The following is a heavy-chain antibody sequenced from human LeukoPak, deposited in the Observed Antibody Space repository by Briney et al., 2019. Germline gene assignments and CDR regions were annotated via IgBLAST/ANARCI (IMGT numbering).Heavy chain of an antibody. Sequence: ASVKVSCKASGYTFTSYDINWVRQATGQGLEWMGWMNPNSGNTGYAQKFQGRVTMTRNTSISTAYMELSSLRSEDTAVYYCARGVRKLLAIAAAAYYFDYWGQGTLVTVSS. V-gene: IGHV1-8*01. CDR1: GYTFTSYD. J-gene: IGHJ4*02. D-gene: IGHD6-13*01. CDR2: MNPNSGNT. CDR3: ARGVRKLLAIAAAAYYFDY.